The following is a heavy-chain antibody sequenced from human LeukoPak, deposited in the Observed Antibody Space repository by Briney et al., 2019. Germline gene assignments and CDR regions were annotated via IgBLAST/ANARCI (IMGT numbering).Heavy chain of an antibody. D-gene: IGHD5-18*01. Sequence: SETLSLTCTVSGGPISDFYWSWIRQSPEKGLEWIGNIFYSGNTNYNPSLKSRVTISVDTSKNQFSLKLSSVTAADTAVYYCARLAAMVPSGWGMDVWGQGTTVTVSS. CDR3: ARLAAMVPSGWGMDV. CDR2: IFYSGNT. J-gene: IGHJ6*02. CDR1: GGPISDFY. V-gene: IGHV4-59*01.